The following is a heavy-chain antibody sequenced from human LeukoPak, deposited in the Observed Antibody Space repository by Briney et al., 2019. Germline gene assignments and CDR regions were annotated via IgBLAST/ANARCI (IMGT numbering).Heavy chain of an antibody. V-gene: IGHV3-74*01. Sequence: GGSLRLSCAASGFTFSNSWMHWVRQTPGKGLVWVSCLRSDGTTTYAESVKGRYTISRDSAKNTLYLQMNSMRADDTAVYYCARDGSYKLDYWGQGTLVTL. CDR1: GFTFSNSW. J-gene: IGHJ4*02. D-gene: IGHD1-26*01. CDR2: LRSDGTT. CDR3: ARDGSYKLDY.